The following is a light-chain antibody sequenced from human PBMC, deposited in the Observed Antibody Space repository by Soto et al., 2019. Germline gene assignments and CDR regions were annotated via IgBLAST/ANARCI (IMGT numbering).Light chain of an antibody. V-gene: IGLV3-1*01. CDR2: QIT. CDR3: QAWDSSTVI. J-gene: IGLJ2*01. CDR1: KLGDKY. Sequence: SYELTQPPSVSVSPGQTASITCSGDKLGDKYACWYQQKPGQSPVLVIYQITKRPSGIPERFSGSTSGNTATLTISGAQAMDEADYYCQAWDSSTVIFGVGTKLTVL.